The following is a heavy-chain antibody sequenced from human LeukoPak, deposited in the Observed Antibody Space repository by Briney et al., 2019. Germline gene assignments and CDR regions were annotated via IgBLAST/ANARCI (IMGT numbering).Heavy chain of an antibody. Sequence: GGSLRLSCAASRFTFSSYWMSWVRQAPGKGLEWVANIKQDGSEKYYVESVKGRFTISRDNAKKLMYLQMNSLRAEDTAVYYCAKASHYYDSSGPPIAEYFQHWGQGTLVTVSS. V-gene: IGHV3-7*03. J-gene: IGHJ1*01. CDR3: AKASHYYDSSGPPIAEYFQH. D-gene: IGHD3-22*01. CDR1: RFTFSSYW. CDR2: IKQDGSEK.